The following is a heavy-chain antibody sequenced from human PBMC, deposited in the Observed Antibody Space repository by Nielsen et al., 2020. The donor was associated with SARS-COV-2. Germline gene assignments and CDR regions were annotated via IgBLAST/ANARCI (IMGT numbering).Heavy chain of an antibody. D-gene: IGHD6-19*01. Sequence: ASVKVSCKASGYTFTSYYMHWVRQAPGQGLEWMGIINPSGGSTSYAQKFQGRVTLTGDTSIDTAYMQLSRLRSDDTALYFCAGSSSGWYGILDYWGQGTLVTVSS. J-gene: IGHJ4*02. CDR1: GYTFTSYY. CDR3: AGSSSGWYGILDY. V-gene: IGHV1-46*01. CDR2: INPSGGST.